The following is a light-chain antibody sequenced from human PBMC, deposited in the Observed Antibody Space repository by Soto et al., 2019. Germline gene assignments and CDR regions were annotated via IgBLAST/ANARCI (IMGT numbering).Light chain of an antibody. Sequence: QSALTQPASVSGSPGQSITLSCTGTSEDVGGYDFVSWYQHYPGKAPKLIIFEVTNRPSGVSHRFSGSKSGNTASLTISGLQPEDEADYYCSSYTVRSTLVFGGGTKVTVL. V-gene: IGLV2-14*01. CDR1: SEDVGGYDF. CDR2: EVT. J-gene: IGLJ3*02. CDR3: SSYTVRSTLV.